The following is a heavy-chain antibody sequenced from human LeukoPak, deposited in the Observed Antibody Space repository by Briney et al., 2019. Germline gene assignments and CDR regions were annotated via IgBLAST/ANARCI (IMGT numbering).Heavy chain of an antibody. CDR1: GGSISSSNDY. CDR3: ARVLMGAFDI. V-gene: IGHV4-39*01. Sequence: SETLSLTCIVSGGSISSSNDYWGWIRQPPGKGLEWIGSIYYSGTTFYNPSLKSRVTISVDTSKSQFSLKLSSVTAADTAVYYCARVLMGAFDIWGQGTMVTVSS. CDR2: IYYSGTT. D-gene: IGHD2-8*01. J-gene: IGHJ3*02.